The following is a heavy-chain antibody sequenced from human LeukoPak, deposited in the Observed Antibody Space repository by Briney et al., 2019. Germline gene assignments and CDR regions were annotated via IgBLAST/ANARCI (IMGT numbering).Heavy chain of an antibody. CDR2: IRYDGSNK. CDR1: GFTFSSYG. J-gene: IGHJ5*02. D-gene: IGHD3-22*01. CDR3: AKDYYDSSGYYWS. Sequence: QPGGSLRLSCAASGFTFSSYGMHWVRQAPGKGLEWVAFIRYDGSNKYYADSVKGRFTISRDNSKNTLYLQMNSLRVEDTAVYYCAKDYYDSSGYYWSWGQGTLVTVSS. V-gene: IGHV3-30*02.